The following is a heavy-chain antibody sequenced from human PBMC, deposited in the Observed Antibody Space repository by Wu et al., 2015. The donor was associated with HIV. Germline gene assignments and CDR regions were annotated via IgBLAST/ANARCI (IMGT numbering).Heavy chain of an antibody. D-gene: IGHD2-2*01. J-gene: IGHJ4*02. Sequence: QVQLVQSGAEVKKPGSSVKVSCKASGVTLTSFAFTWVRQAPGQGLEWMGGIIPLFDVVQYAQKFRDRVTITTDESTSTAYMELSGLRSEDTAIYYCARVYSSTWYDFFDYWGQGTLVTVSS. CDR1: GVTLTSFA. CDR3: ARVYSSTWYDFFDY. V-gene: IGHV1-69*05. CDR2: IIPLFDVV.